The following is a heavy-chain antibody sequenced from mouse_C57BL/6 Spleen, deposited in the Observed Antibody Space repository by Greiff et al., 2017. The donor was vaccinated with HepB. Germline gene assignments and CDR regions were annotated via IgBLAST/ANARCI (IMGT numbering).Heavy chain of an antibody. Sequence: QVQLQQSGAELVKPGASVKISCKASGYAFSSYWMNWVKQRPGKGLEWIGQIYPGDGDTNYNGKFKGKATLTADKSSSTADMQLSSLTSEDSAVYFCARSYGYDPYYFDYWGQGTTLTVSS. CDR3: ARSYGYDPYYFDY. D-gene: IGHD2-2*01. CDR1: GYAFSSYW. CDR2: IYPGDGDT. J-gene: IGHJ2*01. V-gene: IGHV1-80*01.